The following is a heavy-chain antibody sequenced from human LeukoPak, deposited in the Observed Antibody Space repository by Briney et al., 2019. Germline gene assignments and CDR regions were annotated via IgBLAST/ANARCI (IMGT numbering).Heavy chain of an antibody. V-gene: IGHV3-23*01. J-gene: IGHJ6*02. Sequence: GGSLRLSCEGSGFRFSGYWMHWVRQAPGKGLEWVSAISGSGGSTYYADSVKGRFTISRDNSKNTLYLQMNSLRAEDTAVYYCAKAFMVRGVSIFGSGTDVWGQGTTVTVSS. CDR3: AKAFMVRGVSIFGSGTDV. D-gene: IGHD3-10*01. CDR1: GFRFSGYW. CDR2: ISGSGGST.